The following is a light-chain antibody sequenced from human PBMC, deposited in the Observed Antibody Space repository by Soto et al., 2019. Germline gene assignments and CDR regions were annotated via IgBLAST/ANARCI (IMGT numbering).Light chain of an antibody. Sequence: DIQLTQSPSFLSASVGDRVTITCRASQGIRDFLAWYQQKPGKAPKLLIYAASTWQTGVPTRFSGIASGTEFNRTISNLQRADFATDYWQQFNVYPLTFGGGTKVEIK. V-gene: IGKV1-9*01. CDR3: QQFNVYPLT. CDR2: AAS. CDR1: QGIRDF. J-gene: IGKJ4*01.